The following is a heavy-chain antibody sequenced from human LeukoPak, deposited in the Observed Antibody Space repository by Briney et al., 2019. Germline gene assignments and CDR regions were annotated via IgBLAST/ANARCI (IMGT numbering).Heavy chain of an antibody. D-gene: IGHD3-9*01. Sequence: GRSLRLSCAASGFTFDDYAMHWVRQAPGKGLEWVSGISWNSGSIGYADSVKGRFTISRDNAKNSLYLQMNSLRAEDTASYYCAKGYYDILTGYYNYWGQGTLVTVSS. J-gene: IGHJ4*02. CDR3: AKGYYDILTGYYNY. V-gene: IGHV3-9*01. CDR1: GFTFDDYA. CDR2: ISWNSGSI.